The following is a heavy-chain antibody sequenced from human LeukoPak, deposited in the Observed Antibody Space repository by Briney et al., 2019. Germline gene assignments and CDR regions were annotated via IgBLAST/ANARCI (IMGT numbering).Heavy chain of an antibody. CDR3: ARLPPPGYGDYSDFDY. Sequence: SETLSLTCTVSGGSISSYYWSWIRQPLGKGLEWIGYIYYSGSTNYNPSLKSRVTISVDTSKNQFSLKLSSVTAADTAVYYCARLPPPGYGDYSDFDYWGQGTLVTVS. CDR1: GGSISSYY. J-gene: IGHJ4*02. D-gene: IGHD4-17*01. CDR2: IYYSGST. V-gene: IGHV4-59*01.